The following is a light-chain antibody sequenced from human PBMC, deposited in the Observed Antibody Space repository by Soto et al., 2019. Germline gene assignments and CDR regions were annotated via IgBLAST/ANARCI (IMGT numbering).Light chain of an antibody. CDR3: QQSYSTLLFT. CDR2: AES. J-gene: IGKJ3*01. Sequence: DIQMTQSPSSLSASVGDRVTITCRASQSISSYLNWYQQKPGKAPKLLIYAESSLQSGVPSRFSGSGSGTDFTLTISSLQPEDFATYYCQQSYSTLLFTFGPGTKVDIK. V-gene: IGKV1-39*01. CDR1: QSISSY.